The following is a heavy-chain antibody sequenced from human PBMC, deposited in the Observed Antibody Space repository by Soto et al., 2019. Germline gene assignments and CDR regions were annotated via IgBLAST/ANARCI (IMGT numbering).Heavy chain of an antibody. CDR2: IYHAGSV. V-gene: IGHV4-38-2*01. CDR3: ARTFVYYGMDV. CDR1: GYSIASGYY. Sequence: PSETLSLTCAVSGYSIASGYYWAWIRQSPGKGLEWIGSIYHAGSVYYNPSLNSRVAVSLDTSKNHFSLKLTSATAADTAVYYCARTFVYYGMDVWGQGTTVTVSS. J-gene: IGHJ6*02.